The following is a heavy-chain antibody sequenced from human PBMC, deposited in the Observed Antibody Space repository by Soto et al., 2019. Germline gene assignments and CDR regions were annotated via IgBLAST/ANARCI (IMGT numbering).Heavy chain of an antibody. CDR2: ISYDGSNK. V-gene: IGHV3-30*18. CDR1: GFTFSSYG. Sequence: QVQLVESGGGVVQPGRSLRLSCAASGFTFSSYGMHWVRQAPGKGLEWVAVISYDGSNKYYADSVKGRFTISRDNSKNXXYXQXXSLRAEDTAVYYCAKDQTGYDFWSGYYGYYYGMDVWGQGTTVTVSS. J-gene: IGHJ6*02. CDR3: AKDQTGYDFWSGYYGYYYGMDV. D-gene: IGHD3-3*01.